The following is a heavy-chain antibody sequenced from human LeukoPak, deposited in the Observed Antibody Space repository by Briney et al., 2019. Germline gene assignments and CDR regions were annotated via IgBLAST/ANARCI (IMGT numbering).Heavy chain of an antibody. J-gene: IGHJ4*02. D-gene: IGHD2-15*01. CDR1: GFSFSTNY. CDR2: IYSGGST. CDR3: ATRAYCSGGSCSYYFDY. V-gene: IGHV3-53*01. Sequence: PGGSLRLSCAASGFSFSTNYMNWVRQAPGKGLEWVSVIYSGGSTYYADSVKGRFTISRDNSKNTLYLQMNSLRAEDTAVYYCATRAYCSGGSCSYYFDYWGQGTLVTVSS.